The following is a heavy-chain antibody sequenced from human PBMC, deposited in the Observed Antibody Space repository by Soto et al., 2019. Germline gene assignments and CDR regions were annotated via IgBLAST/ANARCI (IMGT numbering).Heavy chain of an antibody. V-gene: IGHV4-4*02. CDR2: IYHSGST. J-gene: IGHJ6*03. Sequence: QVQLQESGPGLVKPSGTLSLTCAVSSGSISSSNWWSWVRQPPGKGLEWIGEIYHSGSTNYNPSLKSRVTISVDKSKNQFSLKLSSVTAADTAVYYCARGIAARPAPYYSYYYMDVWGKGTTVTVSS. CDR3: ARGIAARPAPYYSYYYMDV. D-gene: IGHD6-6*01. CDR1: SGSISSSNW.